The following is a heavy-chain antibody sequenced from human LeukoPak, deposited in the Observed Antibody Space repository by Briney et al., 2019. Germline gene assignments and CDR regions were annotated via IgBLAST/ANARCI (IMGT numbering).Heavy chain of an antibody. Sequence: GGSLRLSCAASGFTFSNAWMNWVRQAPGKGLEWVGRIKSKIDGETTDFGAPVKGRFAISRDDSKNTMYLHMNSLRTEDTAVYYCTTGNWGPYWGQGTLVTVSS. J-gene: IGHJ4*02. CDR2: IKSKIDGETT. V-gene: IGHV3-15*07. D-gene: IGHD7-27*01. CDR3: TTGNWGPY. CDR1: GFTFSNAW.